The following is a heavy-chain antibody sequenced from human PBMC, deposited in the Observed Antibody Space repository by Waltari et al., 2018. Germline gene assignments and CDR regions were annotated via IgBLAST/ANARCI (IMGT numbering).Heavy chain of an antibody. J-gene: IGHJ4*02. D-gene: IGHD3-3*01. V-gene: IGHV1-69*01. Sequence: QVQLVQSGAEVKKPGASVKVSCKASGYTFTGYYMHWVRQAPGQGLEWMGWINPIFGTANYAQKFQGRVTITAGESTSTAYMELSSLRSEDTAVYYCARDLLSDPGYYDFWSWGQGTLVTVSS. CDR3: ARDLLSDPGYYDFWS. CDR2: INPIFGTA. CDR1: GYTFTGYY.